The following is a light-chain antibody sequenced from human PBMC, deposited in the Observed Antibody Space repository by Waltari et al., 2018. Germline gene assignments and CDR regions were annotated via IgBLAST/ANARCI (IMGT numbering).Light chain of an antibody. CDR3: QQYNDWPRT. CDR2: GAS. V-gene: IGKV3-15*01. CDR1: QRVSSN. J-gene: IGKJ1*01. Sequence: EIVMTQSPATLSVSPGDRATLSCRASQRVSSNVAWYQQKPGQAPRRLIYGASTRATGLPARFSGSGSGTVFTLTISSLQSEDFAVYYCQQYNDWPRTFGQGTKVEIK.